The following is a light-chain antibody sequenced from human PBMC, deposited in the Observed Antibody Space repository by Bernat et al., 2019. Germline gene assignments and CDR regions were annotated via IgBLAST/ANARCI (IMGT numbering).Light chain of an antibody. CDR2: RNN. Sequence: QAGLTQPPSVSKGLRQTATLTCTGNSNNVGNQGSAWLQQHQGHPPKLLSYRNNNRTAGISERFSASRPGNTASLTITGHQAEDETDYYCRAWDSSLSAQVCGGGTKLTVL. CDR1: SNNVGNQG. J-gene: IGLJ2*01. CDR3: RAWDSSLSAQV. V-gene: IGLV10-54*04.